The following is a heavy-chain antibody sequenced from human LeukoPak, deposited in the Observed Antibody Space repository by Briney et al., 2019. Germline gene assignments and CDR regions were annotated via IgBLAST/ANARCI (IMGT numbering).Heavy chain of an antibody. J-gene: IGHJ4*02. Sequence: PSETLSLTCTVSGGSISSHYWSWIRQPPGKGLEWIGYIYYSGSTNYNPSLKSRVTISVDTSKNQFSLKLSSVTAADTAVYYCAIGYSYGYFDYWGQGTLVTVSS. V-gene: IGHV4-59*11. CDR3: AIGYSYGYFDY. CDR2: IYYSGST. CDR1: GGSISSHY. D-gene: IGHD5-18*01.